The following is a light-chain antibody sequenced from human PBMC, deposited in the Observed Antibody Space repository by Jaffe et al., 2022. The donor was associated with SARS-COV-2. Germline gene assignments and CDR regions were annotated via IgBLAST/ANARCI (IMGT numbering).Light chain of an antibody. Sequence: DIVMTQSPDSLAVSLGERATINCKSSQSVLYSSNNKNYLTWYQQKPGQPPKVVIYWASTRESGVPDRFSGSGSGTDFTLTISSLQAEDVAVYYCQQYYNTPVTFGQGTRLEIK. V-gene: IGKV4-1*01. CDR3: QQYYNTPVT. CDR2: WAS. J-gene: IGKJ5*01. CDR1: QSVLYSSNNKNY.